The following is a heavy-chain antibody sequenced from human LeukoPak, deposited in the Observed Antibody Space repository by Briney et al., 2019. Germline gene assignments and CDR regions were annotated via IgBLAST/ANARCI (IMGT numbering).Heavy chain of an antibody. J-gene: IGHJ5*02. CDR3: TGTTTLIWWFDP. Sequence: PGGSLRLSCEASGFTFSDYWMHWVRQAPGKGLVWVARINFDGSGTSYADSVKGRFTISRDNAKNTVFLQMNSLRAEDTAVYYCTGTTTLIWWFDPWGQGTLVFVSS. V-gene: IGHV3-74*01. CDR1: GFTFSDYW. CDR2: INFDGSGT. D-gene: IGHD4-11*01.